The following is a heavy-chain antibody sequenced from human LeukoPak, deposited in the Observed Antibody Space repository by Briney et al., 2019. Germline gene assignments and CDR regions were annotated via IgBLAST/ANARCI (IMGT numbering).Heavy chain of an antibody. CDR3: ARGSTYDILTGYYFDY. CDR1: GGSISSGGYY. V-gene: IGHV4-31*03. D-gene: IGHD3-9*01. CDR2: IYYSGST. Sequence: SETLSLTCTVSGGSISSGGYYWGWIRQHPGKGLEWIGYIYYSGSTYYNPSLKSRVTISVDTSKNQFSLKLSSVTAADTAVYYCARGSTYDILTGYYFDYWGQGTLVTVSS. J-gene: IGHJ4*02.